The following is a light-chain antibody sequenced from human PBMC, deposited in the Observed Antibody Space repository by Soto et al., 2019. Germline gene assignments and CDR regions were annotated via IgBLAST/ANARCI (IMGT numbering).Light chain of an antibody. CDR2: GDS. V-gene: IGLV1-40*01. CDR3: QSYDSSLSAYV. Sequence: QSVLTQPPSVSGAPGQRVTISCTGSGSNIGAGYDVHWYQHRPGTAPKLLVFGDSHRPSGVPDRFSGSKSGTSASLAITGLQAEDEGDYYCQSYDSSLSAYVFGTGTKLTVL. CDR1: GSNIGAGYD. J-gene: IGLJ1*01.